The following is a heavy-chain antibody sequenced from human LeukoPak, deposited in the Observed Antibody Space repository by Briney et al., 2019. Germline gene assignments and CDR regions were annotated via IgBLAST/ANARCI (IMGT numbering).Heavy chain of an antibody. D-gene: IGHD3-22*01. CDR2: INPNSGGT. J-gene: IGHJ4*02. Sequence: ASVKVSCKASGYTFTGYYMHWVRQAPGQGLEWMGWINPNSGGTNSAQKFQGRVTMTRDMSTSTAYMELSSLRSEDTAVYYCAADSYYDSSGYYWGAFDYWGQGTLVTVSP. V-gene: IGHV1-2*02. CDR1: GYTFTGYY. CDR3: AADSYYDSSGYYWGAFDY.